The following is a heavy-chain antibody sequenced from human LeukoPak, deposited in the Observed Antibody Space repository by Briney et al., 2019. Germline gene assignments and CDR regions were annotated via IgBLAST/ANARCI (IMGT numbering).Heavy chain of an antibody. D-gene: IGHD2-2*02. Sequence: TLSLTCTVSGVSINSGSYYWNWIRQSAGKGLEWIGHIHTTGSTNCNPSLKSRVTTSLDTSKNQFSLKLNSVTAADTAVYYCARCTSTSCYNFDYWGQGSLVTVSS. J-gene: IGHJ4*02. CDR2: IHTTGST. CDR3: ARCTSTSCYNFDY. CDR1: GVSINSGSYY. V-gene: IGHV4-61*09.